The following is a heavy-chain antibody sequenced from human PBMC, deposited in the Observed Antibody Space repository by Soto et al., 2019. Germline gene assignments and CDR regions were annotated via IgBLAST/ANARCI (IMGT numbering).Heavy chain of an antibody. D-gene: IGHD3-9*01. CDR1: GFTFNAYA. CDR2: IWYDGSNK. J-gene: IGHJ6*02. CDR3: ARGLGGYEILRGGDYYYAMDV. V-gene: IGHV3-33*01. Sequence: QVQLVESEGGVVQPGRSLRLSCAASGFTFNAYAMHWVRQAPGKGLEWVAIIWYDGSNKYYGDSVKGRFTISRDNSKNXLXLXMNSLRADDTAVYYCARGLGGYEILRGGDYYYAMDVWGQGTTVTVSS.